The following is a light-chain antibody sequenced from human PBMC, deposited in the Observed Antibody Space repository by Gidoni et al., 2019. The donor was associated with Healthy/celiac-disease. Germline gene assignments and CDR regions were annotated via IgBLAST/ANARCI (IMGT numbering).Light chain of an antibody. J-gene: IGKJ3*01. CDR1: QRISTW. CDR2: KAS. CDR3: QQYNSYPFT. Sequence: IQMTQSPSTLSASVGDRVTITCRASQRISTWLAWYQQKPGKAPKVLIYKASSLESGVPSRFSGSGSGTEFTLTISSLQPVDFATYYCQQYNSYPFTFGPGTKVDIK. V-gene: IGKV1-5*03.